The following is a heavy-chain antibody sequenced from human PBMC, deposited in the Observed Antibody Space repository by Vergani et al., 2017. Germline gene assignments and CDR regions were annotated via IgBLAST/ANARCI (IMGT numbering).Heavy chain of an antibody. D-gene: IGHD2-2*01. Sequence: QVQLVQSGAEVKKPGASVKVSCKASGYTFTSYALHWVRQAPGQRLEWMGWIHAGNGNTKYSQKFQGRVTITRDTSASTAYMELSSLRSEDTAVYYCARALVVGPAAMRYWGQGTLVTVSS. CDR1: GYTFTSYA. CDR2: IHAGNGNT. CDR3: ARALVVGPAAMRY. J-gene: IGHJ4*02. V-gene: IGHV1-3*01.